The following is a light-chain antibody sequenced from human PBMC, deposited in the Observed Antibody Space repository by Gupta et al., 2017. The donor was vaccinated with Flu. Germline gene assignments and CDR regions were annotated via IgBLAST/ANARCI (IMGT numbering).Light chain of an antibody. Sequence: VVAQPPSVSVAPGQTARITGGGDIIGNEPLPWYQQKAGQAPLLVVYDDSDRHSEIPERFSGSHSGTTATLTSSRVEAGDEADYYCQVGDGTRDQGVFGGGTKLTVL. CDR2: DDS. CDR3: QVGDGTRDQGV. J-gene: IGLJ3*02. CDR1: IIGNEP. V-gene: IGLV3-21*02.